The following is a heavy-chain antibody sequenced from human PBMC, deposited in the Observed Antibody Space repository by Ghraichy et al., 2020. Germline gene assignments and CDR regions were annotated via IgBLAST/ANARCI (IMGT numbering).Heavy chain of an antibody. V-gene: IGHV3-48*02. J-gene: IGHJ4*02. Sequence: GGSLRLSCAASGFTFSSYSMNWVRQAPGKGLEWVSYISSSSSTIYYADSVKGRFTISRDNAKNSLYLQMNSLRDEDTAVYYCARSDYVWGSYRLAFDYWGQGTLVTVSS. CDR2: ISSSSSTI. D-gene: IGHD3-16*02. CDR3: ARSDYVWGSYRLAFDY. CDR1: GFTFSSYS.